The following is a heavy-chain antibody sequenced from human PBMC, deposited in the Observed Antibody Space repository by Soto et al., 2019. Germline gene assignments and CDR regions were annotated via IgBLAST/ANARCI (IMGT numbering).Heavy chain of an antibody. CDR2: IKEDGTEQ. Sequence: GGSLRLSCAASGLISSSYAMSWVRQAPGKGLEWVANIKEDGTEQHYVDSVKGRFTISRANTENSLFLQMNNLRVDDSAIYYCTITTSTVSYWFDPWGPGTQVTVSS. V-gene: IGHV3-7*03. J-gene: IGHJ5*02. CDR1: GLISSSYA. D-gene: IGHD4-4*01. CDR3: TITTSTVSYWFDP.